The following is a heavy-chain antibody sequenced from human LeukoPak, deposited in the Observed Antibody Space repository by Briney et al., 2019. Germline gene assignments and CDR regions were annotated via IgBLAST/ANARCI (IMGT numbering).Heavy chain of an antibody. CDR1: GYSFTSYW. D-gene: IGHD3-10*01. J-gene: IGHJ3*02. Sequence: GESLKISCKGSGYSFTSYWIGWVRQMPGKGLEWMGIIYPGDSDTRYSPSLQGQVTISADKSISTAYLQWSSLKASDTAMYYCARSHYYGSGSREGAFDIWGQGTMVTVSS. V-gene: IGHV5-51*01. CDR2: IYPGDSDT. CDR3: ARSHYYGSGSREGAFDI.